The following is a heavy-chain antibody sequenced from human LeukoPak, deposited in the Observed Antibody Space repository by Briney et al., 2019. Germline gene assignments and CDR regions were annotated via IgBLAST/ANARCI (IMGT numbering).Heavy chain of an antibody. D-gene: IGHD6-13*01. V-gene: IGHV3-11*06. J-gene: IGHJ4*02. CDR1: RFTFNDYY. CDR3: ARRSIATAGTIIDS. CDR2: ISGSGSYT. Sequence: VGARRLYCTASRFTFNDYYMSWTHQAPGKGLDWVSYISGSGSYTNYADYVKGRFTISRDNAKYSLHLQMNSLRAEDTAVYYCARRSIATAGTIIDSWGQGTLVTVSS.